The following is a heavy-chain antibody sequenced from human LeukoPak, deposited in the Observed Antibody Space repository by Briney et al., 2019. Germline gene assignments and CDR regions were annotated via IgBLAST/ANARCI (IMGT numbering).Heavy chain of an antibody. D-gene: IGHD2-2*01. CDR1: GFIFSHYG. CDR2: ITSRSTT. CDR3: AKVFAVTRGYYFDY. V-gene: IGHV3-23*01. J-gene: IGHJ4*02. Sequence: PGGSLRLSCAASGFIFSHYGMNWVRQAPGKGLEWVSGITSRSTTYYADSVKGRFTISRDNSKNTLYLQMNSLRAEDTAVYYCAKVFAVTRGYYFDYWGQGTLVTVSS.